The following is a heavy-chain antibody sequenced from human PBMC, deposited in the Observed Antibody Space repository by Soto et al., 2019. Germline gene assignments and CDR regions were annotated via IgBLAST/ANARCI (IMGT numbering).Heavy chain of an antibody. CDR1: GGSISSGGYY. D-gene: IGHD4-17*01. CDR3: AREYGDYEGFDY. Sequence: QVQLQESGPGLVKPSQTPFLTCTVSGGSISSGGYYWSWIRQHPGKGLEWIGYIYYSGSTYYNPPLKRRVTISVETSKNQFSLKLSSVTAADTAVYYCAREYGDYEGFDYWGQGTLVTVSS. CDR2: IYYSGST. J-gene: IGHJ4*02. V-gene: IGHV4-31*03.